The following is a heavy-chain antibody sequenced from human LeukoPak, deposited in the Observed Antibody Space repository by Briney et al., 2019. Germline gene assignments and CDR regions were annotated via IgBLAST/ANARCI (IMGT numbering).Heavy chain of an antibody. Sequence: SVKVSCTASGGTFSSYAISWVRQAPGQGLEWMGGIIPIFGTANYAQKFQGRVTITADESTSAAYMELSSLRSEDTAVYYCARDVPRYCSSTSCYWEFRYWGQGTLVTVSS. V-gene: IGHV1-69*13. D-gene: IGHD2-2*01. CDR1: GGTFSSYA. J-gene: IGHJ4*02. CDR3: ARDVPRYCSSTSCYWEFRY. CDR2: IIPIFGTA.